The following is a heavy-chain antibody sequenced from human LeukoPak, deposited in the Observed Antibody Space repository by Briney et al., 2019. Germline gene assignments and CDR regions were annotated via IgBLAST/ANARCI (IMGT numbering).Heavy chain of an antibody. CDR3: ARENAPRGSGSYYIDY. Sequence: ASVKVSCKASGYTFTGYYMHWVRQAPGQGLEWIGWINPNSAGTNYAQKFQGRVTMTRDTSISTAYMELSRLRSDDTDVYYCARENAPRGSGSYYIDYWGQGTLVTVSS. J-gene: IGHJ4*02. CDR1: GYTFTGYY. D-gene: IGHD3-10*01. V-gene: IGHV1-2*02. CDR2: INPNSAGT.